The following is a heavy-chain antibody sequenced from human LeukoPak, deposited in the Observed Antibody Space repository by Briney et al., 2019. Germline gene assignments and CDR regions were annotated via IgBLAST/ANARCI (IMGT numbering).Heavy chain of an antibody. V-gene: IGHV3-30*04. CDR2: ISYDGSNK. D-gene: IGHD2-15*01. CDR3: ARVGRFWVVAATPYYY. J-gene: IGHJ4*02. CDR1: GFTFSSYA. Sequence: GGSLRLSCAASGFTFSSYAMHWVRQAPGKGLEWVAVISYDGSNKYYADSVKGRFTISRDNSKNTLYLQMNSLRAEDTAVYYCARVGRFWVVAATPYYYWGQGTLVTVSS.